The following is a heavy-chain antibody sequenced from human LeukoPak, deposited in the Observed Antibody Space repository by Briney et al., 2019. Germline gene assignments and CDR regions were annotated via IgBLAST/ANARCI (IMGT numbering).Heavy chain of an antibody. J-gene: IGHJ6*02. CDR1: GGSISGSY. D-gene: IGHD3-16*01. CDR3: AKFGVDYDMIV. V-gene: IGHV4-59*01. CDR2: IYYKGNA. Sequence: SETLSLTCTVAGGSISGSYWAWIRQPPGKGLEWIGQIYYKGNADYNPSLKSRVTLSVDTSKNQFSLKLTAMTAADTAVYYCAKFGVDYDMIVWGQGTTVTVS.